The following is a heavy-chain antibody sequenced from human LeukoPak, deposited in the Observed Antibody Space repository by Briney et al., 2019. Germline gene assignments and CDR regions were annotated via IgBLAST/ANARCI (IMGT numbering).Heavy chain of an antibody. D-gene: IGHD2-15*01. CDR3: ARDPPVYCSGGSCYGDY. CDR2: ISAYNGNT. V-gene: IGHV1-18*01. CDR1: GYTFTSHG. Sequence: ASVKVSCKASGYTFTSHGISWVRQAPGQGLEWMGWISAYNGNTNYAQKLQGRVTMTTDTTTSTAYMELRSLRSDDTAVYYCARDPPVYCSGGSCYGDYWGQGTLVTVSS. J-gene: IGHJ4*02.